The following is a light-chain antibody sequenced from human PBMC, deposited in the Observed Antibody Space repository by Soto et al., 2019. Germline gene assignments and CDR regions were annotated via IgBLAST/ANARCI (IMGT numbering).Light chain of an antibody. CDR1: QSVRIN. J-gene: IGKJ2*01. Sequence: EVVMTQSPATLSVSPGQRATLSCRASQSVRINLAWYQQKPGQAPRLLIYGSSTRATGVPARFSGTGSGTRFTLTISSLQSEDSAFYFCQQYDNWPPFTFGQGTKLEIK. V-gene: IGKV3-15*01. CDR3: QQYDNWPPFT. CDR2: GSS.